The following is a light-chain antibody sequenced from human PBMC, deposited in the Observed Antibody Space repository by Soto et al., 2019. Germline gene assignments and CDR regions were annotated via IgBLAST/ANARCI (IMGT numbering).Light chain of an antibody. CDR1: SSDVGGYNY. V-gene: IGLV2-11*01. CDR3: CSHAGSYTYV. Sequence: QSALTQPRSVSGSPGQSVTISCTGTSSDVGGYNYVSWYQQHPDKAPKVMIYDVSKRPSGVPDRFSGSKSGNTASLTISGLQAEDEADYYCCSHAGSYTYVFGTGTKLTVL. CDR2: DVS. J-gene: IGLJ1*01.